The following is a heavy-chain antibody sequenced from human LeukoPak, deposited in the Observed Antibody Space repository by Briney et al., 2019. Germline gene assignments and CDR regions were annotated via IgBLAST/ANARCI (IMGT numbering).Heavy chain of an antibody. CDR2: IIPILGIA. Sequence: GASVKVSCKASGGIFSNYAISWVRQAPGQGLEWMGNIIPILGIANYAQKFQGRVTFTADKSTSTAYMELRSLRSEDTAVYYCARTFRPSQNHDILTGWDYWGQGTLVTVSS. D-gene: IGHD3-9*01. J-gene: IGHJ4*02. CDR1: GGIFSNYA. CDR3: ARTFRPSQNHDILTGWDY. V-gene: IGHV1-69*04.